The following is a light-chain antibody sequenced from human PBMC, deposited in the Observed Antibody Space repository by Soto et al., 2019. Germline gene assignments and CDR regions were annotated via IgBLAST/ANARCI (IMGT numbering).Light chain of an antibody. J-gene: IGLJ1*01. V-gene: IGLV2-23*01. CDR1: SSDVGSYNL. CDR2: EDS. CDR3: CSYAGSSTFV. Sequence: QSVLTQPASVSGSPGQSITISCTGTSSDVGSYNLVSWYQQHPGKAPKLMIYEDSKRPSGVSNRFSGSKSGSTASLTISGLQAEDEADYYCCSYAGSSTFVFGTGTKLTVL.